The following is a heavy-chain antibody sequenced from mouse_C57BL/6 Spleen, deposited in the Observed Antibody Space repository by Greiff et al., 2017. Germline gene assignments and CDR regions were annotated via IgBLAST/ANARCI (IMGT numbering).Heavy chain of an antibody. CDR1: GHTFTSHW. J-gene: IGHJ4*01. V-gene: IGHV1-64*01. Sequence: QVQLQQPAAEPVKPGASVQLSCKASGHTFTSHWLHWVKQRPGQGLEWIGMIHPNSGSTNYNEKFKSKATPTVDKPSSTAYMQLSILSAEDCAVYCCARLDDVNRYYAREYWGQVSSVA. CDR2: IHPNSGST. CDR3: ARLDDVNRYYAREY.